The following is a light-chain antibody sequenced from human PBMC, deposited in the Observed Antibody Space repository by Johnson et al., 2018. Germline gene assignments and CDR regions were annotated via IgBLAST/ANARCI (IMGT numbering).Light chain of an antibody. Sequence: QSVLTQPPSVSAAPGQKVTISCSGSSSNIGNNYVSWYQQLPGTAPKLLIYENNKRPSGIPDLFSGSKSGTSATLGITGLPTGDEADYYCGTWDSRLSAGNVFGTGTKVTVL. CDR3: GTWDSRLSAGNV. CDR2: ENN. CDR1: SSNIGNNY. J-gene: IGLJ1*01. V-gene: IGLV1-51*02.